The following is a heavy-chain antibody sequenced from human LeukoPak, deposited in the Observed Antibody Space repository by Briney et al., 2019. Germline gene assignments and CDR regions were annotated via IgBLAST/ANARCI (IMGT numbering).Heavy chain of an antibody. CDR3: ATSRRGGVVIPEPSFDY. D-gene: IGHD3-3*01. J-gene: IGHJ4*02. CDR2: FDPEDGET. Sequence: ASVKVSCKVSGYTLTELSMHWVRQAPGKGLEWMGGFDPEDGETIYAQKFQGRVTMTEDTSTDTAYMELSSLRSEDTAVYYCATSRRGGVVIPEPSFDYWGQGTLVTVSP. CDR1: GYTLTELS. V-gene: IGHV1-24*01.